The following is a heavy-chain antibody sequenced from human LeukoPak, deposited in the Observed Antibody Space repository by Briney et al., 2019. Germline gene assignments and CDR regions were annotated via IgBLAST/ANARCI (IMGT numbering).Heavy chain of an antibody. Sequence: SETLSLTCTVSGGSISSRSYYWGWIRQPPGKGPEWIGSIYYKGNTYLNPSLKSRVTISADTSQNQFSLKMTSVTAVDTAVYYCARVDSTFNFYFNMDVWGQGTTVIV. J-gene: IGHJ6*03. CDR2: IYYKGNT. D-gene: IGHD2/OR15-2a*01. CDR3: ARVDSTFNFYFNMDV. V-gene: IGHV4-39*01. CDR1: GGSISSRSYY.